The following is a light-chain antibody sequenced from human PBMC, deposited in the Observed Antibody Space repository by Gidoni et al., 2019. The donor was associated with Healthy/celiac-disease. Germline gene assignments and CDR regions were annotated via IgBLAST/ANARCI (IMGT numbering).Light chain of an antibody. J-gene: IGLJ2*01. CDR1: SSDVGGYNY. CDR3: SSYTGTSPPYLY. Sequence: QSALTQPASVSGSPGQSVTISCTGTSSDVGGYNYVSWSPQHPGKAPKLIIYEVGNRPSGVVIGFSGSRSGNTASLTISGLKVEKEVAYYCSSYTGTSPPYLYFGEGTNWTVL. V-gene: IGLV2-14*01. CDR2: EVG.